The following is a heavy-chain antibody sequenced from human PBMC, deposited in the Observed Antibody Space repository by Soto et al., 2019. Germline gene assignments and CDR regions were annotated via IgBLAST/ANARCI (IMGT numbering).Heavy chain of an antibody. CDR1: GFSFRSYA. CDR2: MSYAGSDK. Sequence: QVPLVESGGGVVQPGRSLRLSCAASGFSFRSYAMHWVRQAPGKGLEWVAVMSYAGSDKDYADSVKGRFTISRDNSKHTLYLQMSRLRAEDRAVYQCARARLDTPALEYWGQGTLVTVSS. CDR3: ARARLDTPALEY. V-gene: IGHV3-30-3*01. D-gene: IGHD2-2*01. J-gene: IGHJ4*02.